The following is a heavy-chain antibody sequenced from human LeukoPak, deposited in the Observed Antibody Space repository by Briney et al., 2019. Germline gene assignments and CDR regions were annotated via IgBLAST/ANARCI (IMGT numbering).Heavy chain of an antibody. D-gene: IGHD3-10*01. CDR3: ARDHSYYFGSQTSTLDV. J-gene: IGHJ6*02. CDR2: FYYTGSV. CDR1: GAYISTGGFY. Sequence: PSQTLSLTCTVSGAYISTGGFYWTWIRQPPGEGLEWIGYFYYTGSVDYNASLKSRLTISLDTSKNRFSLKLNSVTAADTAVYYCARDHSYYFGSQTSTLDVWGQGTAVTVSS. V-gene: IGHV4-31*03.